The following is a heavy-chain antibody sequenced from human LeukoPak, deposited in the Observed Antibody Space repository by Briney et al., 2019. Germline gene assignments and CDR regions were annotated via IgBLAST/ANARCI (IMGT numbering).Heavy chain of an antibody. J-gene: IGHJ4*03. CDR3: ARGGVTTYFDY. CDR1: GGTFSSYA. Sequence: EASVKVSCRASGGTFSSYAISWVRQAPGQGLEWMGGIIPIFGTANYAQKFQGRVTITTDESTSTAYMELSSLRSEDTAVYYCARGGVTTYFDYWGQGTTVTVSS. V-gene: IGHV1-69*05. D-gene: IGHD4-11*01. CDR2: IIPIFGTA.